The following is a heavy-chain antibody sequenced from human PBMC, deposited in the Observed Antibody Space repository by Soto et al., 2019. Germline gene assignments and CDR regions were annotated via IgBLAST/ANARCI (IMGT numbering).Heavy chain of an antibody. D-gene: IGHD2-21*02. J-gene: IGHJ6*03. Sequence: QVQLVQSGAEVKKPGSSVKVSCKASGGTFSSYTISWVRQAPGQGLEWKGRIIPILGIANYALKFQGRVTITADKSTSTADMERSSLRSEDTAVYYCASKSSPADIVVVAGDSSYYYYMDVWGKGTTVTVS. V-gene: IGHV1-69*02. CDR3: ASKSSPADIVVVAGDSSYYYYMDV. CDR1: GGTFSSYT. CDR2: IIPILGIA.